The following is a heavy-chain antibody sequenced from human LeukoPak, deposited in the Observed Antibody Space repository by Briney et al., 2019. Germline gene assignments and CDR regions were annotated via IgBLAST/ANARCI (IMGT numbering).Heavy chain of an antibody. CDR3: AKSLNPSYSSSWYFDY. CDR2: ISGGGGIT. J-gene: IGHJ4*02. D-gene: IGHD6-13*01. CDR1: GGSISSYY. Sequence: ETLSLTCTVSGGSISSYYWSWIRQPPGKGLEWVSAISGGGGITYYADSVKGRFTLSRDNSKNTLYLQMNSLRAEDTAVYYCAKSLNPSYSSSWYFDYWGQGTLVTVSS. V-gene: IGHV3-23*01.